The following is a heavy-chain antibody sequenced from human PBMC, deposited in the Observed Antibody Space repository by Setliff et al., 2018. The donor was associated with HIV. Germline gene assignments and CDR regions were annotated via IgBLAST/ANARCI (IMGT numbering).Heavy chain of an antibody. CDR3: ARSTTHFYYYYMDV. CDR1: GFTLSTYY. V-gene: IGHV3-74*01. D-gene: IGHD1-26*01. Sequence: SCVASGFTLSTYYMHWVRQAPGKGLVWVSRINSDGNSTTYADTVKGRFTISRDNAKNTLYLQMDSLRAEDTAVYYCARSTTHFYYYYMDVWGKGTTVTVSS. J-gene: IGHJ6*03. CDR2: INSDGNST.